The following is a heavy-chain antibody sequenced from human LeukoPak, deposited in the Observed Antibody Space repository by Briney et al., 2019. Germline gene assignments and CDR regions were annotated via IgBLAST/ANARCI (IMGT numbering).Heavy chain of an antibody. V-gene: IGHV4-39*01. Sequence: KPSETLSLTCTVSGGSISSSSYYWGWIRQPPGKGLEWIGSIYYSGSTYYNPSLKSRVTISVDTSKNQFSLKLSSVTAADTAVYYCARRNLEGQWRHRFFDYWGQGTLVTVSS. J-gene: IGHJ4*02. D-gene: IGHD6-19*01. CDR2: IYYSGST. CDR3: ARRNLEGQWRHRFFDY. CDR1: GGSISSSSYY.